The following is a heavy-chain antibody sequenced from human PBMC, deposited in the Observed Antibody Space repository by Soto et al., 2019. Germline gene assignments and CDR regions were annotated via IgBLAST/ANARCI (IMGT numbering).Heavy chain of an antibody. Sequence: KSSETLSLTCTVSGGSISSYYWSWIRQPPGKGLEWIGYIYYSGSTNYNPSLKSRVTISVDTSKNQFSLKLSSVTAADTAVYYCARAILDYDLAYYFDYWGQGTLVTVSS. V-gene: IGHV4-59*01. J-gene: IGHJ4*02. CDR1: GGSISSYY. D-gene: IGHD3-3*01. CDR2: IYYSGST. CDR3: ARAILDYDLAYYFDY.